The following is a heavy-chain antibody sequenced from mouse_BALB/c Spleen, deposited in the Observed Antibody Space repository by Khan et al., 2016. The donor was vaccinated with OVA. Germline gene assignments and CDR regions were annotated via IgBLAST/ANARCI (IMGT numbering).Heavy chain of an antibody. Sequence: VQLQESGPGLVAPSQSLSITCTISGFSLTNYGVHWVRQPPGKGLEWLVVIWNDGNTAYNSALKSRLTISKDNSKSQVFLKMNSLQNDDTAMYFCARQPYYHYNIMDYWGQGTSVTVSS. J-gene: IGHJ4*01. V-gene: IGHV2-6-1*01. CDR2: IWNDGNT. CDR3: ARQPYYHYNIMDY. CDR1: GFSLTNYG. D-gene: IGHD2-10*01.